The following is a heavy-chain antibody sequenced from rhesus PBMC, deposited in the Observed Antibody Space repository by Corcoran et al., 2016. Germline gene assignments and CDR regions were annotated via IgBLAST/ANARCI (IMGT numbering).Heavy chain of an antibody. D-gene: IGHD2-39*02. V-gene: IGHV3-100*02. J-gene: IGHJ4*01. CDR1: GFTFSSYE. CDR2: ISESGGTQ. Sequence: DVQLVESGGGLVKPGGSLRLSCVASGFTFSSYEMHWVRQVPGKGVEWVSVISESGGTQYYADSVKGRFTISRDNAKNSLFLQMNSLRAEDTAVYYCMYCSGGGNYGWGQGVLVTVSS. CDR3: MYCSGGGNYG.